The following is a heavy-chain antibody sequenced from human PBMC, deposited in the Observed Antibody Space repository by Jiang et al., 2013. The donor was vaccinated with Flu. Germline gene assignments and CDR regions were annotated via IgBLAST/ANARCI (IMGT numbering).Heavy chain of an antibody. J-gene: IGHJ6*02. CDR1: GGPSVVTT. V-gene: IGHV4-34*01. D-gene: IGHD2-15*01. Sequence: TLSLTCAVYGGPSVVTTGAGSASPXKGLEWIGEINHSGSTNYNPSLKSRVTISVDTSKNQFSLKLSSVTAADTAVYYCARVRRIYCSGGSCKGARDYYYGMDVWGQGTTVTVSS. CDR2: INHSGST. CDR3: ARVRRIYCSGGSCKGARDYYYGMDV.